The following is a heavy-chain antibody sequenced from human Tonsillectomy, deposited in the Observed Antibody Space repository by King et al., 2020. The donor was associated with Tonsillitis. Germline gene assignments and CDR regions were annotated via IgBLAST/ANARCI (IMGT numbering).Heavy chain of an antibody. D-gene: IGHD3-22*01. CDR2: IKGEGSVK. CDR1: EFTFREYW. Sequence: DVQLVESGGGLVQPGGSLRLSCVASEFTFREYWITLIRQAPGEGLEWVANIKGEGSVKYYVDSEGVRFTIYRDNADSSLFLRMNSLRAADTDMYSCLRDRNYHDRRVYYDVLDVWGPGTMVTVSS. V-gene: IGHV3-7*01. CDR3: LRDRNYHDRRVYYDVLDV. J-gene: IGHJ3*01.